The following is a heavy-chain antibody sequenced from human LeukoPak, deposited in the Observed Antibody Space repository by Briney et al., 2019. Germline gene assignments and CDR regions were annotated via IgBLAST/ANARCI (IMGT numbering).Heavy chain of an antibody. CDR1: GFTFSRHW. CDR2: INDDGRST. D-gene: IGHD4-17*01. Sequence: GGSLRLSCAATGFTFSRHWMHWVRQTPGKGLVWLSRINDDGRSTTYADSVKGRFTVSRDNAKNTLYLQMNSLRAEDTAVYYCASSFLTTVTPDDYWGQGTLVTVSS. V-gene: IGHV3-74*01. J-gene: IGHJ4*02. CDR3: ASSFLTTVTPDDY.